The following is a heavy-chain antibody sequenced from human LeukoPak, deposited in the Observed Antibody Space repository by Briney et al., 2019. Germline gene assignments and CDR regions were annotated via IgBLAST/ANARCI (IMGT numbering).Heavy chain of an antibody. V-gene: IGHV5-51*01. CDR2: IYPGDSDT. J-gene: IGHJ4*02. CDR3: ARHLVGASRPACDALDY. Sequence: GESLKISCKGLGYSSSYYRIGWVRQMPGKGLEWMGIIYPGDSDTRYSPSFQGQVTISADKSISTAYLQWSSLKASDTAMYYCARHLVGASRPACDALDYWGQGTLVTVSS. CDR1: GYSSSYYR. D-gene: IGHD1-26*01.